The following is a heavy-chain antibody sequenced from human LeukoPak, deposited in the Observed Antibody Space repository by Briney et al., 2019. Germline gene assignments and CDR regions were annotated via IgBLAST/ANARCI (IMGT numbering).Heavy chain of an antibody. CDR2: INSDGSTT. J-gene: IGHJ4*02. CDR3: ARERRGLDY. Sequence: GGSLRLSCAASGFTFSSYWMHWVRQTPGKGLVWLSRINSDGSTTRYADSVEGRLTISRDNAKNTLYLQMNSLRAEDMAVYYCARERRGLDYWGQGTLVTVSS. D-gene: IGHD3-16*01. CDR1: GFTFSSYW. V-gene: IGHV3-74*01.